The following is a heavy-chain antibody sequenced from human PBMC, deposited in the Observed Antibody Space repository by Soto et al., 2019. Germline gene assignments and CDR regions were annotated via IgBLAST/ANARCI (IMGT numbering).Heavy chain of an antibody. V-gene: IGHV3-23*01. CDR2: ISGSGGST. CDR3: AKARGHGDAFDI. J-gene: IGHJ3*02. CDR1: GLTFSSYA. Sequence: GGSLRLSCAASGLTFSSYAMSWVRQAPGKGLEWVSAISGSGGSTYYADSVKGRFTISRDNSKNTLYLQMNSLRAEDTAVYYCAKARGHGDAFDIWGQGTMVTVSS.